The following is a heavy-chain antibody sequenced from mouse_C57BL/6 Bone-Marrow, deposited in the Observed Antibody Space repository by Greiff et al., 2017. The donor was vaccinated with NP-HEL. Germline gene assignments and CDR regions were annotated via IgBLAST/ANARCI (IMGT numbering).Heavy chain of an antibody. CDR1: GYTFTDYY. J-gene: IGHJ1*03. D-gene: IGHD2-2*01. CDR2: IFPGSGST. Sequence: VQLQQSGPELVKPGASVKISCKASGYTFTDYYINWVKQRPGQGLEWIGWIFPGSGSTYYNEKFKGKATLTVDKSSSTAYMLLSSLTSEDSAVYFCAREGVTTCSGGYFDVWGTGTTVTVSS. CDR3: AREGVTTCSGGYFDV. V-gene: IGHV1-75*01.